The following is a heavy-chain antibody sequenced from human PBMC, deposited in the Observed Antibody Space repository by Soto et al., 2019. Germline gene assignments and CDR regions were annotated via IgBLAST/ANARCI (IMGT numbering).Heavy chain of an antibody. CDR3: ARGYTGYCSGGTCYWFDP. Sequence: EVQLVESGGGLVKPGGSLRLSCAASGFSFSSYSMNWVRQAPGKGLEWVSSISSSASHINYADSVKGRFIISRDNAKKSLYLQMNSLRAEDTAVYYCARGYTGYCSGGTCYWFDPWGQGTLVTVSS. V-gene: IGHV3-21*01. CDR1: GFSFSSYS. J-gene: IGHJ5*02. D-gene: IGHD2-15*01. CDR2: ISSSASHI.